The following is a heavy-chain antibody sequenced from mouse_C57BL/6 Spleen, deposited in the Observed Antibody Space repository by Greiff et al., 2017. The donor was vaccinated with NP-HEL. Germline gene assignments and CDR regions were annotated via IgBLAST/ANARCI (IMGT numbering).Heavy chain of an antibody. J-gene: IGHJ2*01. Sequence: EVHLVESGGGLVQPGGSLKLSCAASGFTFSDYYMYWVRQTPEKRLEWVAYISNGGGSTYYPDTVKGRFTISRDNAKNTLYLQMSRLKSEDTAMYYCARQGLEYYFDYWGQGTTLTVSS. CDR1: GFTFSDYY. CDR3: ARQGLEYYFDY. V-gene: IGHV5-12*01. D-gene: IGHD4-1*01. CDR2: ISNGGGST.